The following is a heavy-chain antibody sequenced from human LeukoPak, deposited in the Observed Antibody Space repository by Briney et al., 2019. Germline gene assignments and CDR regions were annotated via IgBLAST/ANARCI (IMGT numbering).Heavy chain of an antibody. D-gene: IGHD1-26*01. CDR3: ARAGIVGATDY. J-gene: IGHJ4*02. Sequence: GGSLRLSCAASGFTFSSYSMNRVRQAPGKGLEWVSYISSSSSTIYYADSVKGRFTISRDNAKNSLYLQMNSLRAEDTAVYYCARAGIVGATDYWGQGTLVTVSS. V-gene: IGHV3-48*01. CDR2: ISSSSSTI. CDR1: GFTFSSYS.